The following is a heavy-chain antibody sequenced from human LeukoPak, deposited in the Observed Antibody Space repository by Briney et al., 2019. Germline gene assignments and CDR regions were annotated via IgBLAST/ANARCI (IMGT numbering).Heavy chain of an antibody. Sequence: SETLSLTRTVSGYSISSGYYWGWIRQPPGKGLEWIGSIYHGGSTYYNPSLKSRVTISVDTSKNQFSLKLSSVTAADTAVYYCAREGLLNDSSGYLWDWGQGTLVTVSS. J-gene: IGHJ4*02. CDR3: AREGLLNDSSGYLWD. CDR2: IYHGGST. CDR1: GYSISSGYY. D-gene: IGHD3-22*01. V-gene: IGHV4-38-2*02.